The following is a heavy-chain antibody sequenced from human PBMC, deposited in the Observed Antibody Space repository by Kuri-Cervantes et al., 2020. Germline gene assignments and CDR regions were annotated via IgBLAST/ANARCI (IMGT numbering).Heavy chain of an antibody. CDR1: GFTFSNYD. D-gene: IGHD1-20*01. CDR3: ARDGERPFLTADYYYYLDL. V-gene: IGHV3-13*01. Sequence: GGSLRLSCAASGFTFSNYDMHWVRQSTGKGKGLEWVSAIGTAGDTYYSGSVKGRFTISRENAKNSLFLQMSSLTAGDTAVYYCARDGERPFLTADYYYYLDLWGHGTTVTVSS. CDR2: IGTAGDT. J-gene: IGHJ6*03.